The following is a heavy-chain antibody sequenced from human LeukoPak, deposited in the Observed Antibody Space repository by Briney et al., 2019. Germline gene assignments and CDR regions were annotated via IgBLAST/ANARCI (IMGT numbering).Heavy chain of an antibody. V-gene: IGHV4-59*01. CDR3: ARTYYDFWSGPYYYYYYMDV. CDR2: IYYSGST. Sequence: SETLSLTCTVSGGSISSYYWSWIRQPPGKGLEWVGYIYYSGSTNYNPSLKSRVTISVDTSKNQFSLKLSSVTAADTAVYYCARTYYDFWSGPYYYYYYMDVWGKGTTVTVSS. D-gene: IGHD3-3*01. CDR1: GGSISSYY. J-gene: IGHJ6*03.